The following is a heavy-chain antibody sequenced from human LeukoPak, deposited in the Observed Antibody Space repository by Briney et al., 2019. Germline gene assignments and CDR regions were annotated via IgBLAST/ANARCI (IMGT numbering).Heavy chain of an antibody. D-gene: IGHD1-26*01. J-gene: IGHJ4*02. CDR3: AKDGPNLVGATTGGFDY. CDR2: ISGSGGST. V-gene: IGHV3-23*01. Sequence: GGSLRLSCAASGFTFSSYAMSWVRQAPGKGLEWVSAISGSGGSTYYADSVKGRFTISRDNSKNTLYLQMNSLRAEDTAVYYCAKDGPNLVGATTGGFDYWGQGTLVTVSS. CDR1: GFTFSSYA.